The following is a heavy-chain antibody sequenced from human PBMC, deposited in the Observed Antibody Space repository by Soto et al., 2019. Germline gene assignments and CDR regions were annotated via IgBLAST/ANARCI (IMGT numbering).Heavy chain of an antibody. V-gene: IGHV4-4*02. Sequence: SETLSLTCTVSGASIITSNWWSWVRPPSGKGLEWIGEISHSGNTNYNPSLKSRVTISVDKSKSQFSLRLTSVTAADTAVYFCARGNPFYFWTPDAFDFWGRGTLVTVSS. CDR3: ARGNPFYFWTPDAFDF. D-gene: IGHD3-16*01. CDR2: ISHSGNT. J-gene: IGHJ2*01. CDR1: GASIITSNW.